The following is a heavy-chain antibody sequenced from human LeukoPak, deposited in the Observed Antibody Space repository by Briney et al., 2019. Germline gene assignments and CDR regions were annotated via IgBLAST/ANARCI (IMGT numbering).Heavy chain of an antibody. Sequence: GGSLRLSCAASGFTFSSYAMSWVRQAPGKGLEWVSGFSDSGGSTYYTDSVKGRFTISRDNSKNTLYLQMKSLRAEDTAVYYCAKPKYSSGWYGGVDYWGQGTLVTVSS. CDR2: FSDSGGST. D-gene: IGHD6-19*01. CDR3: AKPKYSSGWYGGVDY. CDR1: GFTFSSYA. V-gene: IGHV3-23*01. J-gene: IGHJ4*02.